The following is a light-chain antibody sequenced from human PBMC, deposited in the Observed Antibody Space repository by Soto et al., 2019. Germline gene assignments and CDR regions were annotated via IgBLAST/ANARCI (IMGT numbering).Light chain of an antibody. CDR1: HSISTW. CDR2: DAS. CDR3: QQYTTYSPAT. V-gene: IGKV1-5*01. J-gene: IGKJ1*01. Sequence: QMTQSPSTLSASVGDRVTITCRASHSISTWLAWFQQKPGKAPRLLIYDASSLEDGVPSRFSGGGSGTEFTLTISSLQPDDFATYYCQQYTTYSPATFGQGTQVDIK.